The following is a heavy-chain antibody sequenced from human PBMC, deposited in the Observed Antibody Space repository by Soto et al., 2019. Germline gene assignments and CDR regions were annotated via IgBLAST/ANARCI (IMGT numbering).Heavy chain of an antibody. Sequence: SETLSLTCTVSGGSVSSGSYYWSWIRQPPGKGLEWIGYIYYSGSTNYNPSLKSRVTISVDTSKNQFSLKLSSVTAADTAVYYCAGEWHYGMDVWGQGTTVTVSS. J-gene: IGHJ6*02. V-gene: IGHV4-61*01. CDR2: IYYSGST. CDR1: GGSVSSGSYY. CDR3: AGEWHYGMDV.